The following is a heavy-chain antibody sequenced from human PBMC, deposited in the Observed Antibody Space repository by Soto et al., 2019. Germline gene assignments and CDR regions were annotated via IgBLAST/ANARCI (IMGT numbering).Heavy chain of an antibody. D-gene: IGHD1-26*01. CDR2: INAGNGNT. Sequence: QVQLVQSGAEVKKPGASVKVSCKASGYTFTSYAMHWVRQAPGQRLEWMGRINAGNGNTKYSQKFQGRVTITRDTSASTAYMELSSLRSEDTAVYYCARGGSLYWYFDLWGRGTLVTVSS. CDR1: GYTFTSYA. V-gene: IGHV1-3*01. J-gene: IGHJ2*01. CDR3: ARGGSLYWYFDL.